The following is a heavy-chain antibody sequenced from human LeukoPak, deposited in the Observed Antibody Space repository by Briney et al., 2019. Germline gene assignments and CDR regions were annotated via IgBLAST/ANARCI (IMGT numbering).Heavy chain of an antibody. Sequence: GGSLRLSCTASGSGFTFSGCTMHWVRQAPGKGLEWVSSITSSSSYIYYTDSVKGRFTISRDNAKNSLYLQMNSLRAEDTAVYYCATESGVVTARFDYWGQGTLVTVSS. CDR3: ATESGVVTARFDY. CDR2: ITSSSSYI. CDR1: GSGFTFSGCT. J-gene: IGHJ4*02. V-gene: IGHV3-21*01. D-gene: IGHD2-21*02.